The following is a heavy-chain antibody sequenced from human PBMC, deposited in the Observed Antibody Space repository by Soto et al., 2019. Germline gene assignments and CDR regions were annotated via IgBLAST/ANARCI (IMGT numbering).Heavy chain of an antibody. CDR3: ARDLNYGDPDYYYYGMDV. CDR1: GYTFTGYY. J-gene: IGHJ6*02. V-gene: IGHV1-2*02. CDR2: INPNSGGT. D-gene: IGHD4-17*01. Sequence: GASVKVSCKASGYTFTGYYMHWVRQAPGQGLEWMGWINPNSGGTNYAQKFQGRVTMTRDTSISTAYMELSRLRSDDTAVYYCARDLNYGDPDYYYYGMDVWGQGTTVTVYS.